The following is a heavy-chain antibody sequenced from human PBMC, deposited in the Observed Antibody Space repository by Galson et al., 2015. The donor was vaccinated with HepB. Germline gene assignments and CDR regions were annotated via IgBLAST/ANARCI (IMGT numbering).Heavy chain of an antibody. CDR2: ISSSSSYI. V-gene: IGHV3-21*01. J-gene: IGHJ4*02. CDR1: GFTFSSYS. Sequence: SLRLSCAASGFTFSSYSMNWVRQAPGKGLEWVSSISSSSSYIYYADSVKGRFTISRDNAKNSLYLQMNSLRAEDTAVYYCARSGSGVAAAGYNWGQGTLVTVSS. CDR3: ARSGSGVAAAGYN. D-gene: IGHD6-13*01.